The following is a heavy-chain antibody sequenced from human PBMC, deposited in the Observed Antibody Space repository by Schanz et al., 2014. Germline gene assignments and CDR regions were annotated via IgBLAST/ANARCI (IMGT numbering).Heavy chain of an antibody. Sequence: SCKSSGYRFTSYGINWLRQAPGQGLEWMGWISAYSGNPKYAQKFQGRVTMTTDTSTSIVYMELRSLRDDETVLDHCAREKRWTDQGLGWMGNGDLKHV. CDR1: GYRFTSYG. CDR2: ISAYSGNP. J-gene: IGHJ6*01. D-gene: IGHD6-19*01. V-gene: IGHV1-18*01. CDR3: AREKRWTDQGLGWMGNGDLKHV.